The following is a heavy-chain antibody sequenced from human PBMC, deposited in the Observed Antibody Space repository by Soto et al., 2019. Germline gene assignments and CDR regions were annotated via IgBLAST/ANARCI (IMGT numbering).Heavy chain of an antibody. Sequence: GGSLRLSCAASGFTFSSYGMHWVRQAPGKGLEWVAVIWYDGSNKYYADSVKGRFTISRDNSKNTLYLQMNSLSAEDTAVYYCARDPPGEGIGASWAYYYYGMDVWGQGTTVTVSS. CDR1: GFTFSSYG. CDR3: ARDPPGEGIGASWAYYYYGMDV. D-gene: IGHD7-27*01. J-gene: IGHJ6*02. V-gene: IGHV3-33*01. CDR2: IWYDGSNK.